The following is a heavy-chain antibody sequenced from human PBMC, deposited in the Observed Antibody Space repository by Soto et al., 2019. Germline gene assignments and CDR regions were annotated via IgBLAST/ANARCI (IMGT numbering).Heavy chain of an antibody. D-gene: IGHD3-10*01. V-gene: IGHV3-23*01. Sequence: EVQLLESGGGLVQPGGSLRLSCAASGFTFSNYAMTWVRQAPGKGLEWVSTMSGTAGNTYYADSVKGRFTISRDNSKNTRYLQMNSLSAEDTAVYYCAKKYCFGSGSYVCYFDYWGQGTLVTVSS. CDR1: GFTFSNYA. CDR2: MSGTAGNT. CDR3: AKKYCFGSGSYVCYFDY. J-gene: IGHJ4*02.